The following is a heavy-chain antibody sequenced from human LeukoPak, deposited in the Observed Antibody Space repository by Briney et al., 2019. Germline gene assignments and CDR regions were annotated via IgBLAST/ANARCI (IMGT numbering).Heavy chain of an antibody. V-gene: IGHV3-21*01. CDR3: ARDRRSRAFDI. J-gene: IGHJ3*02. CDR2: ISSSSSYI. CDR1: GFTFSSYS. Sequence: GGSLRLSCAASGFTFSSYSMNWVRQAPGKGLEWVPSISSSSSYIYYADSVKGRFTISRDNAKNSLYLQMNSLRAEDTAVYYCARDRRSRAFDIWGQGTMVTVSS.